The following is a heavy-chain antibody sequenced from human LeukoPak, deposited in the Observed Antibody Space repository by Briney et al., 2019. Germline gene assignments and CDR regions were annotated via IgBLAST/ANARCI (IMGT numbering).Heavy chain of an antibody. V-gene: IGHV3-23*01. CDR2: ISASGGST. J-gene: IGHJ4*02. D-gene: IGHD6-6*01. Sequence: GGSLRLSCAVSGFTFSSYAMSWVRQAPGRGLEWVSGISASGGSTYYADSVKGRFTISRDNSKNTLYLQMNSLRAEDTAVYYCARNSLEYSSLDYWGQGTLVTVSS. CDR1: GFTFSSYA. CDR3: ARNSLEYSSLDY.